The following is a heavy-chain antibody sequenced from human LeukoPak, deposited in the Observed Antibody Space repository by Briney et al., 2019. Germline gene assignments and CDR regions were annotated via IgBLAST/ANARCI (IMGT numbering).Heavy chain of an antibody. D-gene: IGHD6-19*01. J-gene: IGHJ6*02. CDR3: ARDNLVEGVIAVAGTDYYYYYGMDV. CDR2: IKQDGSEK. Sequence: PGGSLRLSCAASGFTFTNYAMNWVRQAPGKGLEWVANIKQDGSEKYYVDSVKGRFTISRDNAKNSLYLQMNSLRAEDTAVYYCARDNLVEGVIAVAGTDYYYYYGMDVWGQGTTVTVSS. V-gene: IGHV3-7*05. CDR1: GFTFTNYA.